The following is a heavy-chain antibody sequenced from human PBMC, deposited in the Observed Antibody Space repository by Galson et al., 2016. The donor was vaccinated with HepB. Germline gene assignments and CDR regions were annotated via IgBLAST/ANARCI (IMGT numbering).Heavy chain of an antibody. Sequence: SLRLSCAASGFTFSSHGMHWVRQTPGKGLAWVALIWSDGSNKYYADSVKGRFTISRDNSKNTLYLQMNSLTADDTAAYSCAREAAVAAFAVLWGWGQGTLVTVSS. CDR2: IWSDGSNK. D-gene: IGHD6-19*01. V-gene: IGHV3-33*01. CDR1: GFTFSSHG. J-gene: IGHJ4*02. CDR3: AREAAVAAFAVLWG.